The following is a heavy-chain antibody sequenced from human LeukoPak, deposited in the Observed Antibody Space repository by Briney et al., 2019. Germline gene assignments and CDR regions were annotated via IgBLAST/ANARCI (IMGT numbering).Heavy chain of an antibody. CDR1: GFTFSSYA. Sequence: GGSLRLSCAASGFTFSSYAMSWVRQAPGKGPERVSSITESGAYTYYADSVKGRFTISRDNSKNTLYLQMNSLRVEDTAVFYCAKDFSGSWQFDPWGQGTLATVSS. CDR2: ITESGAYT. J-gene: IGHJ5*02. D-gene: IGHD6-13*01. V-gene: IGHV3-23*01. CDR3: AKDFSGSWQFDP.